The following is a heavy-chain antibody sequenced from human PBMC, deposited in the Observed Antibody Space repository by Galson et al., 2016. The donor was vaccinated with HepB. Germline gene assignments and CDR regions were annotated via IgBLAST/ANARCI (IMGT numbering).Heavy chain of an antibody. D-gene: IGHD6-19*01. J-gene: IGHJ4*02. CDR2: IKQDGSEK. CDR1: GFSFSRYW. CDR3: ARDSPYSTGWYPTYYFDY. V-gene: IGHV3-7*03. Sequence: SLRLSCAASGFSFSRYWMSWVRQAPGKGLEWVASIKQDGSEKYSVDSLKGRFTISRDNAKNSLYLQMNSLRAEDTAVYYCARDSPYSTGWYPTYYFDYWGQGTLVTVSS.